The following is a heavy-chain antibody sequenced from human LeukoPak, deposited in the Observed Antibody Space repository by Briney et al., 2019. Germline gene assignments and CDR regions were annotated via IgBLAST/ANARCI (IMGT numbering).Heavy chain of an antibody. J-gene: IGHJ4*02. V-gene: IGHV3-30*02. CDR3: AKTFFTGGGYDLGNNDY. CDR2: IRYDGSNK. D-gene: IGHD5-12*01. Sequence: PGGSLRLSCAASGFTFSSYGMHWVRQAPGKGLEWVAFIRYDGSNKYYADSVKGRFTISRDNSKNTLYLQMNSLRAEDTAVYYCAKTFFTGGGYDLGNNDYWGQGTLVTVSS. CDR1: GFTFSSYG.